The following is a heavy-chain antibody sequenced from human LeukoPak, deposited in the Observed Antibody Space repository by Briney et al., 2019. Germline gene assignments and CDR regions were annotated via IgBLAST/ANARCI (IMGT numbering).Heavy chain of an antibody. CDR2: ISRTGNSI. Sequence: GGSLRLSCAASGFTLTSYEMNWVRLAPGKGLEWISYISRTGNSIYYADSVKGRFTVSRDSAKNSLYLQMNSLRAEDTAVYYCARGPYSSSWYVDYWGQGTLVTVAS. CDR1: GFTLTSYE. CDR3: ARGPYSSSWYVDY. D-gene: IGHD6-13*01. V-gene: IGHV3-48*03. J-gene: IGHJ4*02.